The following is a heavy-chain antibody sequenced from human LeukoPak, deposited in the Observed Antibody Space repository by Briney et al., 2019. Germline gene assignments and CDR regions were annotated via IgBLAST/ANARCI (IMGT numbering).Heavy chain of an antibody. CDR2: IYSGGST. Sequence: TGGSLRLPCAASGFTVSSNYMSWVRQAPGKGLEWVSVIYSGGSTYYADSVKGRFTISRDNSKNTLYLQMNSLRAEDTAVYYCARESYYYDSSGYSPQDYWGQGTLVTVSS. CDR1: GFTVSSNY. J-gene: IGHJ4*02. CDR3: ARESYYYDSSGYSPQDY. V-gene: IGHV3-53*01. D-gene: IGHD3-22*01.